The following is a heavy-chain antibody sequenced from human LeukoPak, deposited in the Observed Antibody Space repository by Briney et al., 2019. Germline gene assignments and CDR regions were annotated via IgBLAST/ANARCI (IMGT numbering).Heavy chain of an antibody. CDR1: GYTFTSLD. V-gene: IGHV1-8*03. Sequence: ASVKVSCKASGYTFTSLDINWVRQATGQGLEWMGWINTKSGYTGYAQHFQGRVTITRDTSISTAYMELSSLRSEDTAVYCCARVDGSPDYWGQGTLVTVSS. CDR3: ARVDGSPDY. CDR2: INTKSGYT. J-gene: IGHJ4*02. D-gene: IGHD2-15*01.